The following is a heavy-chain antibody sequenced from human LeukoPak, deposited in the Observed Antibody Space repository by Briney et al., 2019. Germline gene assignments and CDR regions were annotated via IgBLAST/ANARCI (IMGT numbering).Heavy chain of an antibody. CDR3: ARGMTTNYYYYYGMDV. CDR2: IYYSGST. J-gene: IGHJ6*02. Sequence: KPSETLSLTCTVSGGSISSGDYYWSWIRQPPGKGLEWIGYIYYSGSTYYNPSLKSRVTISVDTSKNQFSLKLSSVTAADTAVYYCARGMTTNYYYYYGMDVWGQGTTVTVSS. V-gene: IGHV4-30-4*02. D-gene: IGHD4-11*01. CDR1: GGSISSGDYY.